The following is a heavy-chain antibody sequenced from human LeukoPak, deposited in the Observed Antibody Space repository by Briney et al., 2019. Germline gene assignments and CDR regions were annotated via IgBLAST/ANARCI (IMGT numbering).Heavy chain of an antibody. J-gene: IGHJ4*02. CDR3: ARDSAKYYFDY. CDR2: IYYSGST. Sequence: KPSETLSLTCTVSGGSISSGGYYWSWIRQHPGKGLEWIGYIYYSGSTYYNPSLKSRVTISVDTSKNQFSLKLSSVTAADTAVYYCARDSAKYYFDYWGQGTLVTVSS. CDR1: GGSISSGGYY. V-gene: IGHV4-31*03.